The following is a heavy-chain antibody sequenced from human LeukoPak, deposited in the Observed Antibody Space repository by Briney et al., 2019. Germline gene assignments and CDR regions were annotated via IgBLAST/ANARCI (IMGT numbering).Heavy chain of an antibody. D-gene: IGHD2-21*02. Sequence: SETLSLTCTVSDGSITRSSYYWGWIRQTPGEGLDLIVSIYYSGTTYYSPSLQGRVTMSVDTSKNQFSLKLNSVTVADTAVYYCARLRVTTGFDYWDQGIPVTVSS. J-gene: IGHJ4*02. CDR2: IYYSGTT. CDR3: ARLRVTTGFDY. CDR1: DGSITRSSYY. V-gene: IGHV4-39*01.